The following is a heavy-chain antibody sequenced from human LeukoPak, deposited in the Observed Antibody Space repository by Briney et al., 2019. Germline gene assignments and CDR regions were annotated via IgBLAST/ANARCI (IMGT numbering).Heavy chain of an antibody. Sequence: ASVKVSCKASGYTFTSYGISWVRQAPGQGLQWMGWISAYNGNTNYAQNLRGGVTMTTDTSTITAYMELGILGPDATAVYHCARDQDSLVRGVIGYWGQGPLVTVSS. CDR1: GYTFTSYG. D-gene: IGHD3-10*01. CDR2: ISAYNGNT. V-gene: IGHV1-18*01. J-gene: IGHJ4*02. CDR3: ARDQDSLVRGVIGY.